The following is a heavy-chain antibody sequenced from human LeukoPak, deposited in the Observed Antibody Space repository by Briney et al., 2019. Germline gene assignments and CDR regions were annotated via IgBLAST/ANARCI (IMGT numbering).Heavy chain of an antibody. J-gene: IGHJ6*02. D-gene: IGHD5-18*01. CDR3: TRGPIQLWLNYGMDV. Sequence: PGGSLRLSCTASGFTFGDHAMSWVRQAPGKGLEWVGFIRSKAYRGTTEYAASVKGRFTISRDDSKSIAYLQMNSLKTEDTAVYYCTRGPIQLWLNYGMDVWGQGTTVIVSS. CDR1: GFTFGDHA. V-gene: IGHV3-49*04. CDR2: IRSKAYRGTT.